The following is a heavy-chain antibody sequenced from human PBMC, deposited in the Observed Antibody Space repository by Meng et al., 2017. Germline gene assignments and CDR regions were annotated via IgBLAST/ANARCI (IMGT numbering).Heavy chain of an antibody. CDR1: GFNFGDSA. J-gene: IGHJ3*02. D-gene: IGHD3-3*01. Sequence: GESLKISCSASGFNFGDSAMSWVRQAPGKGLEWVGIIRSKIFGGGPDYSASVKGRFTISRDDSKSIVYLQMNNLETEDTAVYFCTRPARKEATIFGDAFDIWGQGTMVTVSS. V-gene: IGHV3-49*04. CDR2: IRSKIFGGGP. CDR3: TRPARKEATIFGDAFDI.